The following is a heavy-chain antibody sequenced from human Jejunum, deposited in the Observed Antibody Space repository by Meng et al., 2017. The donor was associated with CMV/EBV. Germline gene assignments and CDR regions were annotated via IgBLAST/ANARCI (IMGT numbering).Heavy chain of an antibody. V-gene: IGHV4-30-4*01. CDR3: ARDLREGSYYS. D-gene: IGHD3-10*01. CDR2: IYYSGST. Sequence: CTVSGGCLSSGDYYYNWIRQSPGKGLEWIGYIYYSGSTSYNPSLKSRLTISLDTSKNQFSLNLRSVTAADTAVYYCARDLREGSYYSWGQGTLVTVSS. J-gene: IGHJ4*02. CDR1: GGCLSSGDYY.